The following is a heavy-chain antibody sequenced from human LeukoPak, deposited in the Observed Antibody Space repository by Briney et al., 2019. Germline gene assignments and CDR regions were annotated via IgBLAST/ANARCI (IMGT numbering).Heavy chain of an antibody. V-gene: IGHV3-53*05. Sequence: GGSLRLSCIVSGFTVSNNYMSWVRQAPGKGLEWVSVIYTAGETYYADSVKGRFTISRDISKNTVYLQMNSLRADDTAMYYCANEGDWGQGTLVTVSS. CDR3: ANEGD. D-gene: IGHD3-16*01. J-gene: IGHJ4*02. CDR2: IYTAGET. CDR1: GFTVSNNY.